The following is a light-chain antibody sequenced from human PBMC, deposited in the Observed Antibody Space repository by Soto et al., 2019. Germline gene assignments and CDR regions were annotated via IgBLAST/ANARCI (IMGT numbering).Light chain of an antibody. CDR3: QQYNNWPPIT. V-gene: IGKV3-15*01. Sequence: EIVMTQSPVTLSASPGESATLSCRASQSVDNNVAWYQQKPGQAPRLLIVGSFARATGIPARFSGSGSGTEFTLTISSLQSEDFAVYYCQQYNNWPPITFGQGTRLEIK. CDR2: GSF. CDR1: QSVDNN. J-gene: IGKJ5*01.